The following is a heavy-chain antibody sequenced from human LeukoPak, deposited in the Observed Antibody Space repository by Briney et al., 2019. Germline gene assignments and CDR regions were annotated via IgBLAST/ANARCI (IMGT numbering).Heavy chain of an antibody. CDR2: INHSGST. CDR1: GGSFSDFY. J-gene: IGHJ5*02. D-gene: IGHD4-17*01. V-gene: IGHV4-34*01. CDR3: ARGQYGDYGWFDP. Sequence: SETLSLTCGVYGGSFSDFYWTWVRQPPGKGLEWIGEINHSGSTNYNPSLKSRVTISVDTSKNQFSLKLSSVTAADTAVYYCARGQYGDYGWFDPWGQGTLVTVSS.